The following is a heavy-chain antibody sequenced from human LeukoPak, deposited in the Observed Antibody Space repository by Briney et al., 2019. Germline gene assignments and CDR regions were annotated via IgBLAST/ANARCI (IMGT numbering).Heavy chain of an antibody. D-gene: IGHD2-21*01. CDR3: ARVFASDYYYYYYMDV. J-gene: IGHJ6*03. Sequence: GASVTVSCKASGYTFTSYGISWARQAPGQGLEWMGWISAYNGNTNYAQKLQGRVTMTTDTSTSTAYMELRSLRSDDTAVYYCARVFASDYYYYYYMDVWGKGTTVTVSS. V-gene: IGHV1-18*01. CDR1: GYTFTSYG. CDR2: ISAYNGNT.